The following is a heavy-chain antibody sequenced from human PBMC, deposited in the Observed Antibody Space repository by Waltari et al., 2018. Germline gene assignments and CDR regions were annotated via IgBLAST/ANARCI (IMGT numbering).Heavy chain of an antibody. CDR2: VSGSSSYQ. CDR3: AKYRRGWRIDS. V-gene: IGHV3-21*02. CDR1: GFSFSSES. Sequence: EVQLVESGGGLVKPGGSLRLSCAASGFSFSSESMSGGRQTPGKGLGWVSSVSGSSSYQYYVESVKGRLAISRDNAKNSVYLQMNSLRPEDTGLYYCAKYRRGWRIDSWGQGILVTVSA. J-gene: IGHJ4*02. D-gene: IGHD6-19*01.